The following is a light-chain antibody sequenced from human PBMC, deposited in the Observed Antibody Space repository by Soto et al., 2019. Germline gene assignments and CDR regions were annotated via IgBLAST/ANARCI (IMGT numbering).Light chain of an antibody. CDR1: QSVSSN. CDR2: GAY. J-gene: IGKJ3*01. CDR3: QQYNNWPFT. Sequence: EIVMTQSPATLSVSPGERATLSCRASQSVSSNLAWYQQKPGQAPRLLIYGAYNRATGIPARFSGSGSGTEFTLTISSLQSEDFAVYYCQQYNNWPFTFGPGTKVDIK. V-gene: IGKV3-15*01.